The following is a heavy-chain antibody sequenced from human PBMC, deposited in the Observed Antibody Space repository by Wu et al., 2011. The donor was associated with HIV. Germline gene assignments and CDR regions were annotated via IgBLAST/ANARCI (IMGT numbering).Heavy chain of an antibody. J-gene: IGHJ6*03. CDR2: FMPTLGTT. Sequence: QAQLVQSGAEVKKPGSSVKVSCKASEGSFSSYALSWVRQAPGQGLEWMGGFMPTLGTTNYAQKFQGRVTITADKSTTTAYMELSSLRSEDTAVYYCARGVRVPIFGVVIVGYYYYMDVWGKGTTVTVSS. V-gene: IGHV1-69*14. CDR3: ARGVRVPIFGVVIVGYYYYMDV. CDR1: EGSFSSYA. D-gene: IGHD3-3*02.